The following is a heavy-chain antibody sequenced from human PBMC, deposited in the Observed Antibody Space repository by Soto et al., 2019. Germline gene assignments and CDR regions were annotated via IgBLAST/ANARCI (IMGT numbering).Heavy chain of an antibody. Sequence: GESLKISCKGSGYSFTSYWIGWVRQMPGKGLEWMGIIYPGDSDTRYSPSFQGQVTISADKSISTAYLQWSSLKASDTAMYYCARPNDDYYDSSGYYYFDYWGRGTLVTVSS. CDR1: GYSFTSYW. CDR2: IYPGDSDT. V-gene: IGHV5-51*01. CDR3: ARPNDDYYDSSGYYYFDY. J-gene: IGHJ4*02. D-gene: IGHD3-22*01.